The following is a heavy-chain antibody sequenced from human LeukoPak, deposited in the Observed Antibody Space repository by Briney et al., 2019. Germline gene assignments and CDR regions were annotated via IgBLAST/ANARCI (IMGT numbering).Heavy chain of an antibody. D-gene: IGHD2-21*01. CDR1: GYIFTNYY. J-gene: IGHJ5*02. CDR2: INPSGGNT. CDR3: ARGVHIRKVRADPNCFDP. Sequence: ASVKVSCKASGYIFTNYYIHWVRQAPGQGLEYIGIINPSGGNTIYAQKFQGRVIMTRDMSTNIVYMELSNLRSEDTAVYYCARGVHIRKVRADPNCFDPWGQGTLVTVSS. V-gene: IGHV1-46*01.